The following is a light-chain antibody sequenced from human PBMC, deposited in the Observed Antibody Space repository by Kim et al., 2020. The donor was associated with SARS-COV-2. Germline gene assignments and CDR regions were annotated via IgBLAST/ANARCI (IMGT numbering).Light chain of an antibody. Sequence: ASVGDRVTITCRESQSISSYLNWYQQKPGKAPKLLIYAASSLQSGVPSRFSGSGSGTDFTLTISSLQPEDFATYYCQQSYSTPLTFGGGTKVDIK. J-gene: IGKJ4*01. V-gene: IGKV1-39*01. CDR1: QSISSY. CDR2: AAS. CDR3: QQSYSTPLT.